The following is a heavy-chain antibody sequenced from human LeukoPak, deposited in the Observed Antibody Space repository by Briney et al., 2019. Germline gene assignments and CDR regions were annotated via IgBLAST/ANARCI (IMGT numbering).Heavy chain of an antibody. CDR1: GFTFSSYS. Sequence: PGGSLRLSCAASGFTFSSYSMNWVRQAPGKGLEWVSSISSSSSYIYYADSVKGRFTISRDNAKNSLYLQMNSLRAEDTAVYYCASSASSGWPYYYYYYMDVWGKGTTVTVSS. CDR2: ISSSSSYI. J-gene: IGHJ6*03. CDR3: ASSASSGWPYYYYYYMDV. V-gene: IGHV3-21*01. D-gene: IGHD6-19*01.